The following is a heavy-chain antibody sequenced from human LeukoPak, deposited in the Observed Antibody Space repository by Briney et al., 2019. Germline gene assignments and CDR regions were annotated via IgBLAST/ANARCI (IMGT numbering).Heavy chain of an antibody. CDR1: GFTFSSYS. CDR3: ARDETDDFWSGYYIHHFDY. Sequence: GGSLRLSCAASGFTFSSYSMTWVRQAPGKGLEWVSSISSSSSYIYYADSVKGRFTISRDNAKNSLYLQMNSLRAEDTAVYYCARDETDDFWSGYYIHHFDYWGQGTLVTVSS. J-gene: IGHJ4*02. CDR2: ISSSSSYI. D-gene: IGHD3-3*01. V-gene: IGHV3-21*01.